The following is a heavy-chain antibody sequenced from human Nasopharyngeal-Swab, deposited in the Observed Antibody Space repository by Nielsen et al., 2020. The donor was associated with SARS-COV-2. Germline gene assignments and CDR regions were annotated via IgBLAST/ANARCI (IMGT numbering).Heavy chain of an antibody. D-gene: IGHD1-7*01. CDR3: AGGLYDWNSHLDS. CDR1: ASTFSSYA. CDR2: ISYDRSAK. J-gene: IGHJ4*02. Sequence: GESLKISWAASASTFSSYAMHWVGQAPGKGLEGMSLISYDRSAKYADSVKGRFTISRDNSKNTLYLQMNSLRTEDTALYFCAGGLYDWNSHLDSWGQGTLVTVSS. V-gene: IGHV3-30*08.